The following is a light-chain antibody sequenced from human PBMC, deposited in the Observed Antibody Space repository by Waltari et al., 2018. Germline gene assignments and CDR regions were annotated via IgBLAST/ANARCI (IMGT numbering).Light chain of an antibody. Sequence: QSALTQPASASGSPGQSITLSSTGTSGDVGRYNFVSWYQQHPGKAPKLMIYEVGKRPSGISNRFSGSKSGNTASLTISGLQAEDEADYYCCSYAGAGTGVFGGGTKVTVL. V-gene: IGLV2-23*02. J-gene: IGLJ3*02. CDR3: CSYAGAGTGV. CDR1: SGDVGRYNF. CDR2: EVG.